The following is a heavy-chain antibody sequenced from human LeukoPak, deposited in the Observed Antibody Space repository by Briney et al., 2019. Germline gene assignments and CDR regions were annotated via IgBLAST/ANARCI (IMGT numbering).Heavy chain of an antibody. CDR3: ARDGPNTLSGSYGDY. J-gene: IGHJ4*02. CDR1: GYTFTGYY. Sequence: ASVKVSCKASGYTFTGYYMHWVRQAPGQGLEWMGIINPSGGSTSYAQKFQGRVTMTRDTSTSTVYMELSSLRSEDTAVYYCARDGPNTLSGSYGDYWGQGTLVTVSS. D-gene: IGHD1-26*01. V-gene: IGHV1-46*01. CDR2: INPSGGST.